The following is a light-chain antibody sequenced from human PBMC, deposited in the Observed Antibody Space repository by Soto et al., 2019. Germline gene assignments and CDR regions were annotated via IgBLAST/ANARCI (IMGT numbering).Light chain of an antibody. CDR3: CSPV. J-gene: IGLJ2*01. V-gene: IGLV2-23*01. CDR2: EGS. CDR1: SSDVGSYNL. Sequence: QSVLTQPASVSGSPGQSITISCTGTSSDVGSYNLVSWYQQHPGKAPKLLIYEGSKRPSGVSNRFSGSKSGNTASLTISGLQAEDESDYYCCSPVFGGGTKLTVL.